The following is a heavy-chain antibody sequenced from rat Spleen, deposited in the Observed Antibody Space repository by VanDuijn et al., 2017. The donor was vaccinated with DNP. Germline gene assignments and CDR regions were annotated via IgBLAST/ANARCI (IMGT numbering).Heavy chain of an antibody. CDR2: INTYTGKP. Sequence: QIQLVQSGPELKKPGESVKISCKASEYSFTDYAIHWVKQAPGKGLKWMGWINTYTGKPSYADDFKGRFVFSLEASASTANLQFSNLKSEDTATYFCARSFNYGGYYFDYWGQGVMVTVSS. CDR1: EYSFTDYA. CDR3: ARSFNYGGYYFDY. J-gene: IGHJ2*01. D-gene: IGHD1-11*01. V-gene: IGHV9-4*01.